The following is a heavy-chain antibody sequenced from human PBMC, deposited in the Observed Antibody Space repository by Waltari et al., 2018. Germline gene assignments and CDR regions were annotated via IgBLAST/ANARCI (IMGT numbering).Heavy chain of an antibody. CDR2: MNPNSGNT. CDR3: ARALYGDYLFDY. Sequence: QVQLVQSGAEVKKPGASVKVSCQASGYTFTSYAITWLRQATGQGLEWMGWMNPNSGNTGYAQKFQGRVTMTRNTSISTAYMELSSLRSEDTAVYYCARALYGDYLFDYWGQGTLVTVSS. J-gene: IGHJ4*02. CDR1: GYTFTSYA. V-gene: IGHV1-8*01. D-gene: IGHD4-17*01.